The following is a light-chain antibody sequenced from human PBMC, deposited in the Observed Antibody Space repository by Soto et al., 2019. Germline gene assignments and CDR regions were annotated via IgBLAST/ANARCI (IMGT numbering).Light chain of an antibody. CDR3: AAWDDTLNGLV. V-gene: IGLV1-47*01. Sequence: QSVLTQPPSASGTPGQRVTISCSGSSSNIGSNYVYWYQQVPGTAPRLLMYRASQRPSGVPDRFSDSKSGTSASLAISGLRSEDEADYYCAAWDDTLNGLVFGGGTKLTVL. J-gene: IGLJ2*01. CDR2: RAS. CDR1: SSNIGSNY.